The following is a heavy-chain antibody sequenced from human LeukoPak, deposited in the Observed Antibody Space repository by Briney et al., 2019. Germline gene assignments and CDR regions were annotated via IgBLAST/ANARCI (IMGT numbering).Heavy chain of an antibody. J-gene: IGHJ4*02. CDR3: AGVTYSAYDDFDY. CDR1: GYTFTAFY. Sequence: GASVKVSCKTSGYTFTAFYMHWVRQAPGQGLEWMGWIKPDTGGTNYAQKFQGRVAMTRDTSISTAYMELRGLRTDDTAIYYCAGVTYSAYDDFDYWGQGTLVTVSS. V-gene: IGHV1-2*02. CDR2: IKPDTGGT. D-gene: IGHD5-12*01.